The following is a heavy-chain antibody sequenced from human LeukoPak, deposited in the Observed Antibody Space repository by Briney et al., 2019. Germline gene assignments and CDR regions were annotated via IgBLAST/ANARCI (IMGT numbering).Heavy chain of an antibody. D-gene: IGHD2-2*01. CDR3: AREGDCSSTSCWFDP. CDR1: GYTFTGYY. J-gene: IGHJ5*02. CDR2: INPNSGGT. Sequence: ASVTVSCKASGYTFTGYYMHWVRQAPGQGLEWMGWINPNSGGTNYAQKFQGRATMTRDTSISTAYMELSRLRSDQTAVYCCAREGDCSSTSCWFDPWGQGTLVTVSS. V-gene: IGHV1-2*02.